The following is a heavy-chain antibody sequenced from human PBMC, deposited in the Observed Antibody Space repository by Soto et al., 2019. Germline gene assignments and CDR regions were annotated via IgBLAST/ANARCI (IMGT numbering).Heavy chain of an antibody. Sequence: LSLTCTVSGDSISRYYWSWIRQSPGKGLEWIGYIYYTGTTKYNPSLRSRVTISVDTSKNQFSLNLNSVTAADTAVYYCARSPMVRGVIDDSWGQGTLVTVSS. D-gene: IGHD3-10*01. CDR1: GDSISRYY. J-gene: IGHJ4*02. CDR3: ARSPMVRGVIDDS. CDR2: IYYTGTT. V-gene: IGHV4-59*01.